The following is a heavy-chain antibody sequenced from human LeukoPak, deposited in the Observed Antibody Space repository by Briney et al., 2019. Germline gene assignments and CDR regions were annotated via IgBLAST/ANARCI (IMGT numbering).Heavy chain of an antibody. CDR2: ISAYNGNT. J-gene: IGHJ3*02. CDR3: ARAPSPYYYDSSGPRGAFDI. V-gene: IGHV1-18*01. Sequence: ASVKVSCKASGYTFTSYGISWVRQAPGQGLEWMGWISAYNGNTNYAQKLQGRVTMTTDTSTSTAYMELRSLRSDDTAVYYCARAPSPYYYDSSGPRGAFDIWGQGTMVTVSS. D-gene: IGHD3-22*01. CDR1: GYTFTSYG.